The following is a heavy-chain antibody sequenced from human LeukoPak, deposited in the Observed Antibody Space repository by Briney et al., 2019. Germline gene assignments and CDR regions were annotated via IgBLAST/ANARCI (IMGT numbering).Heavy chain of an antibody. Sequence: PRGSLRLSCAASGFTFSSYAMSWVRQAPGKGLEWVSAISGSGGSTYYADSGKGRFTISRDNSKNTLYLQMNSMRAEDTAVYYCAREGPAAMRSRTKSYSTWGSWFDPWGQGTLVTVSS. CDR1: GFTFSSYA. D-gene: IGHD2-2*01. CDR2: ISGSGGST. V-gene: IGHV3-23*01. CDR3: AREGPAAMRSRTKSYSTWGSWFDP. J-gene: IGHJ5*02.